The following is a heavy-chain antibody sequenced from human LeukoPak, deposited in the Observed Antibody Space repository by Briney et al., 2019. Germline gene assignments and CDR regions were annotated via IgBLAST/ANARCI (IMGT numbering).Heavy chain of an antibody. D-gene: IGHD3-10*01. Sequence: SETLSLTCTVSGGSISSYYWSWIRQPPGKGLEWIGYIYYSGSTNYNPSLKSRVTISVDTSKNQFSLKLSSVTAADTAVYYCARESYYYGSGSYYIPPDYFDYWGQGTLVTVSS. CDR3: ARESYYYGSGSYYIPPDYFDY. J-gene: IGHJ4*02. CDR2: IYYSGST. CDR1: GGSISSYY. V-gene: IGHV4-59*01.